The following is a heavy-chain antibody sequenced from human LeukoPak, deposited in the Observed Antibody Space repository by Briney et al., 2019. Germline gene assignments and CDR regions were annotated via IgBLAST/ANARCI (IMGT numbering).Heavy chain of an antibody. V-gene: IGHV1-46*01. CDR3: ARDTEGYYDFWSGYYAPRHNWFDP. CDR1: GYTFTSYY. Sequence: ASVKVSCKASGYTFTSYYMDWVRQAPGQGLEWMGIINPSGGSTSYAQKFQGRVTMTRDMSTSTVYMELSSLRSEDTAVYYCARDTEGYYDFWSGYYAPRHNWFDPWGQGTLVTVSS. CDR2: INPSGGST. J-gene: IGHJ5*02. D-gene: IGHD3-3*01.